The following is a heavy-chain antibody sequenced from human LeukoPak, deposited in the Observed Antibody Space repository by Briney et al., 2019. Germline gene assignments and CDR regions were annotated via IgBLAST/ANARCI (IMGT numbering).Heavy chain of an antibody. V-gene: IGHV3-48*01. CDR3: AKDRGRYYDSSGYYWGYYFDS. J-gene: IGHJ4*02. D-gene: IGHD3-22*01. CDR1: GFRFSDFS. Sequence: GGSLRLSCAASGFRFSDFSINWVRQAPGKGLEWVSYISSSDNIYYADSVKGRFTISRDNSKNTLYLQMSSLRAEDTAVYYCAKDRGRYYDSSGYYWGYYFDSWGQGILVTVST. CDR2: ISSSDNI.